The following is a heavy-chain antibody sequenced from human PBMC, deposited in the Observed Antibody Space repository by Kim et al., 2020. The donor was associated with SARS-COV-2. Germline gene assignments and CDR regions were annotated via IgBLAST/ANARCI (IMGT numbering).Heavy chain of an antibody. CDR2: A. J-gene: IGHJ4*02. V-gene: IGHV1-69*02. D-gene: IGHD5-12*01. CDR3: ARSRDGYNFDY. Sequence: ANYAQKFQGRVTITADKSTSTAYMELSSLRSEDTAVYYCARSRDGYNFDYWGQGTLVTVSS.